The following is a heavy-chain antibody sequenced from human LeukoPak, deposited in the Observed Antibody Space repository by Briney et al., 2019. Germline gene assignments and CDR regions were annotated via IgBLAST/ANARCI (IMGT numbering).Heavy chain of an antibody. CDR3: ARESSLSGYSSDAFDI. CDR2: INPNNGGT. CDR1: GYTFTDYY. Sequence: ASVKVSCKASGYTFTDYYMHWVRQPAGQGLEGMGWINPNNGGTNYTQKFQRSVTMTMDTSISTDYMELSTMRYPDTPVYYCARESSLSGYSSDAFDIWGQGTMVTVSS. J-gene: IGHJ3*02. D-gene: IGHD3-22*01. V-gene: IGHV1-2*02.